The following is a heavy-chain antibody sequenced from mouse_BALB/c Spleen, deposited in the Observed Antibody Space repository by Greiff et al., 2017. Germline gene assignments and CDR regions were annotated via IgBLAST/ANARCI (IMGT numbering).Heavy chain of an antibody. D-gene: IGHD1-1*01. CDR1: GYTFTSYW. J-gene: IGHJ1*01. Sequence: QVQLQQSGAELARPGASVKLSCKASGYTFTSYWMQWVKQRPGQGLEWIGAIYPGDGDTRYTQKFKGKATLTADKSSSTAYMQLSSLASEDSAVYYCARPYYGSSYGYFDVWGAGTTVTVSS. CDR3: ARPYYGSSYGYFDV. V-gene: IGHV1-87*01. CDR2: IYPGDGDT.